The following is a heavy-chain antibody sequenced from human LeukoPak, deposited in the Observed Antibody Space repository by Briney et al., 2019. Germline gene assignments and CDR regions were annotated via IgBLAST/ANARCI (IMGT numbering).Heavy chain of an antibody. V-gene: IGHV4-39*01. CDR2: IYYSGST. Sequence: SSETLSLTCTVSGGSISSSSYYWGWIRQPPGKGLEWIGSIYYSGSTYYNPSLKSRVTISVDTSKNQFSLKLSSVTAADTAVYYCARHVSSSWYWVIDYWGQGTLVTVSS. D-gene: IGHD6-13*01. CDR3: ARHVSSSWYWVIDY. CDR1: GGSISSSSYY. J-gene: IGHJ4*02.